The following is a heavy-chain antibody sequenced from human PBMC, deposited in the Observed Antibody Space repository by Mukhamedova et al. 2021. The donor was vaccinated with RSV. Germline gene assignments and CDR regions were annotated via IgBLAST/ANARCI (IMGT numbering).Heavy chain of an antibody. J-gene: IGHJ4*02. CDR3: ARDPAGGTYFDY. Sequence: VISYDGSNKEYADSVKGRFTISRDNFKNTLFLRMDSLRLEDTALYYCARDPAGGTYFDYWGQGTLVTVSS. CDR2: ISYDGSNK. D-gene: IGHD1-7*01. V-gene: IGHV3-30*01.